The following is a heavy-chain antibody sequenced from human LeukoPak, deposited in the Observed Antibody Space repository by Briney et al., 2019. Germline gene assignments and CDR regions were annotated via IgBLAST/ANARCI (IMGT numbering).Heavy chain of an antibody. CDR2: IIPIFGTA. J-gene: IGHJ5*02. Sequence: GASVKVSCKASGGTFSSYAISWVRQAPGQGLEWMGGIIPIFGTANYAQKFQGRVTITADESTSTAYMELSSLRSEDTAVYYCARDRPEAGTAQYNWFDPWGQGTLVTVSS. CDR3: ARDRPEAGTAQYNWFDP. V-gene: IGHV1-69*13. D-gene: IGHD6-19*01. CDR1: GGTFSSYA.